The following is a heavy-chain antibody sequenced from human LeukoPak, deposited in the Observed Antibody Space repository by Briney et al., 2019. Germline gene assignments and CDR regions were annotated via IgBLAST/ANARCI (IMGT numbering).Heavy chain of an antibody. Sequence: SETLSLTCTVSGVSISSYYWSWIRQPAGKGLEWIGRIYTSGSTNHNPSLKSRVTISVDTSKNQFSLKLSSVTAADTAVYYCARVYYSNSYDYWYFDLWGRGTLVTVSS. CDR3: ARVYYSNSYDYWYFDL. D-gene: IGHD6-13*01. J-gene: IGHJ2*01. V-gene: IGHV4-4*07. CDR1: GVSISSYY. CDR2: IYTSGST.